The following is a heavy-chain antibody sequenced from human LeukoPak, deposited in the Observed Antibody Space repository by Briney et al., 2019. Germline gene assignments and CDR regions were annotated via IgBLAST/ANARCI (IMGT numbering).Heavy chain of an antibody. CDR3: VRGRGSYGWFDP. V-gene: IGHV3-74*01. Sequence: GGSLRLSCAASGFTPSSYWMHWVRQVPGKGLVWVSRISGDGTARNYADSVKGRFTISRDDAKNTVDLQMNSLRGEDTAVYYCVRGRGSYGWFDPWGQGTLVTVSS. CDR1: GFTPSSYW. D-gene: IGHD3-10*01. CDR2: ISGDGTAR. J-gene: IGHJ5*02.